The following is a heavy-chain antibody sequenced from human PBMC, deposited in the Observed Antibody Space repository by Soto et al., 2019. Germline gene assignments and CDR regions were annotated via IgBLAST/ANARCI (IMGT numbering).Heavy chain of an antibody. V-gene: IGHV4-31*03. CDR1: GGSISSGDYY. Sequence: QVRLQESGPGLVKPSQTLSLTCTVSGGSISSGDYYWTWIRQHPGKGLEWIGYITSSGRTSYNPSLKGRVSMSLDTSENQCALRLSSVTAADTAVFYCARDRPVASQGSHYGLDVWGPGTTVTFSS. D-gene: IGHD5-12*01. J-gene: IGHJ6*02. CDR3: ARDRPVASQGSHYGLDV. CDR2: ITSSGRT.